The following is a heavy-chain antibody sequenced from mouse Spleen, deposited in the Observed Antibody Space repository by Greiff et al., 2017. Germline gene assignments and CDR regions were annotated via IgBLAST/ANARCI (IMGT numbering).Heavy chain of an antibody. CDR3: ARSDSSGYENFFY. CDR1: GYTFTSYW. CDR2: IHPNSGST. Sequence: QVQLQQPGAELVKPGASVKLSCKASGYTFTSYWMHWVKQRPGQGLERIGMIHPNSGSTNYNEKFKSKATLTVDKSSSTAYMQLSSLTSEDSAVYYCARSDSSGYENFFYWGQGTLVTVSA. V-gene: IGHV1-64*01. J-gene: IGHJ3*01. D-gene: IGHD3-2*01.